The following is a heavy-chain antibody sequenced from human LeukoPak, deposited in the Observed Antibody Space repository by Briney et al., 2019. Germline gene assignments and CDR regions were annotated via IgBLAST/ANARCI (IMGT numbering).Heavy chain of an antibody. J-gene: IGHJ4*02. CDR2: IIPILGIA. CDR3: ASSGGRLQSYYFDY. V-gene: IGHV1-69*04. D-gene: IGHD2-15*01. Sequence: SVKVSCKASGGTFSSYAISWVRQAPGQGLEWMGRIIPILGIANYAQKFQGRVTITADKSTSTAYMELSGLRSEDTAVYYCASSGGRLQSYYFDYWGQGTLVTVSS. CDR1: GGTFSSYA.